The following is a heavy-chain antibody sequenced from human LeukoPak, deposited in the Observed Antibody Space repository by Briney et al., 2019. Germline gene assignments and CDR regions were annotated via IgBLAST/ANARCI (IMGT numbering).Heavy chain of an antibody. V-gene: IGHV3-21*01. D-gene: IGHD5-18*01. CDR1: GFTFINYI. CDR3: ARADTRDDAFDI. CDR2: ISSSSAYI. J-gene: IGHJ3*02. Sequence: GGALRLSCSASGFTFINYIMNSVRQAPGKGLQFVSFISSSSAYIYQEDSVKGRFTIPRDNAKNSLYLQMNSLTAEDTAVYYCARADTRDDAFDIWGQGTMVTVSS.